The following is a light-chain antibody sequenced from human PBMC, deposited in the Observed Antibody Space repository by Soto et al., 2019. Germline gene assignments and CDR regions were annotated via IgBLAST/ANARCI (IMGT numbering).Light chain of an antibody. Sequence: IVLTQSPATLSLTPGQGPSLSCRSSKSVGGDLIWYQQHPGQAPRLLIYDASNRATGIPPPFSGSGSGTDFTLKISRVEAEDVGVYYCMQGTHSSTWTFGQGTKVDIK. J-gene: IGKJ1*01. V-gene: IGKV3-11*01. CDR2: DAS. CDR3: MQGTHSSTWT. CDR1: KSVGGD.